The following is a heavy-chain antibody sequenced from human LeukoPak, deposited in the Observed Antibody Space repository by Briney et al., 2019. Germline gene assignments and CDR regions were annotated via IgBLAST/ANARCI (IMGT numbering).Heavy chain of an antibody. CDR2: IRTEGSST. J-gene: IGHJ4*02. CDR3: ATDGGYAADY. V-gene: IGHV3-74*01. Sequence: PGGSLRLSCAAYGFTFSSSWMHWVRHAPGKGLVWVSHIRTEGSSTTYADSVRGRFTISRDNAGNTVYLQMNGLRAEDTAVYYCATDGGYAADYWGQGVLVTVSS. CDR1: GFTFSSSW. D-gene: IGHD2-2*01.